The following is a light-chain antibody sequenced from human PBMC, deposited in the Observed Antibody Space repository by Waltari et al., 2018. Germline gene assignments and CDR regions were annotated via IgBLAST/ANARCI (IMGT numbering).Light chain of an antibody. V-gene: IGKV3-11*01. CDR1: QSVTNY. CDR3: QQRRNWPLT. Sequence: DIVLTQSPAILSLSPGERASLSCRARQSVTNYLAWYQQKPGQAPRLLIYDASNRATGIPARFSGSGSGTDFTLTISSLEPEDFAVYYCQQRRNWPLTFGGGTKVEIK. J-gene: IGKJ4*01. CDR2: DAS.